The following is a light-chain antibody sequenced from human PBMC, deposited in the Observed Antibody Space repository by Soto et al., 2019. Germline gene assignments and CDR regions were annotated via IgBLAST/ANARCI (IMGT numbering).Light chain of an antibody. CDR3: SSYSSTSTPWV. CDR1: SSDVGTYNF. J-gene: IGLJ3*02. CDR2: EVS. Sequence: QSVLTQPASVSGSPGQSIILSCTGTSSDVGTYNFVSWYQQHPGTAPKLMIYEVSSRPSGVSNRFSGSKSGNTASLTISGLQAEDEADYYCSSYSSTSTPWVFGGGTKVTVL. V-gene: IGLV2-14*01.